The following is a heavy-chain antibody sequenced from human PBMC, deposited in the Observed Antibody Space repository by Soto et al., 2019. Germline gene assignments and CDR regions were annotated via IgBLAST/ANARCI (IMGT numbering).Heavy chain of an antibody. V-gene: IGHV5-51*01. Sequence: LGESLKISCKGSGCSFISYWIGWVRQMPGKGLEWMGIIYPGDSDTRYSPSFQGQVTISADKSISTAYLQWSSLKASDTAMYYCARLAWYDYGDYVFQYWGQGTLVTVSS. D-gene: IGHD4-17*01. CDR3: ARLAWYDYGDYVFQY. CDR2: IYPGDSDT. J-gene: IGHJ4*02. CDR1: GCSFISYW.